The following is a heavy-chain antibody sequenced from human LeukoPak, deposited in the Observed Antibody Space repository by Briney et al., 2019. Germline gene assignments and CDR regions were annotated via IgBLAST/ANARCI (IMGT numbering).Heavy chain of an antibody. D-gene: IGHD6-13*01. CDR1: GDTFTNDG. CDR2: ISGYNGNT. J-gene: IGHJ4*02. Sequence: ASVKVSCKASGDTFTNDGLSGVRQAPGQGLECMGWISGYNGNTKYVQKLQGRFTMTRAISTTTAYMELRTLRSDDTAVYYCARGAFVYSSSWYEEFDYWGQGTLVAVSS. CDR3: ARGAFVYSSSWYEEFDY. V-gene: IGHV1-18*01.